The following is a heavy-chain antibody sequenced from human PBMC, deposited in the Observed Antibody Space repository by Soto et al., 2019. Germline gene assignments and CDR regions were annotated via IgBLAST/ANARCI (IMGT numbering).Heavy chain of an antibody. CDR1: GYSFTSYW. D-gene: IGHD2-15*01. Sequence: RESLKISCKGSGYSFTSYWISWVRQMPGKGLEWMGRIDPSDSYTNYSPSFQGHVTISADKSISTAYLQWSSLKASDTAMYYCARHEVFDIVVVVAATPDYWGQGNLVTVSA. CDR2: IDPSDSYT. CDR3: ARHEVFDIVVVVAATPDY. V-gene: IGHV5-10-1*01. J-gene: IGHJ4*02.